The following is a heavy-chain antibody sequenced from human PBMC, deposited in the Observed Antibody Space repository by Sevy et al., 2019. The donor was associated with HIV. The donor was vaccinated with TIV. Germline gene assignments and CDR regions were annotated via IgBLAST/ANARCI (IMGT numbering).Heavy chain of an antibody. CDR1: GFTFSNYA. CDR2: ISGSGGST. J-gene: IGHJ6*02. Sequence: GGSLRLSCAASGFTFSNYAMSWVRQAPGKGLEWVSVISGSGGSTYYADSVKGRFTISRDNSKSALYLQLNSLRAEDTAVYYCARGRKTTQEWLEELDYYYGMDVWGQGTTVTVSS. V-gene: IGHV3-23*01. CDR3: ARGRKTTQEWLEELDYYYGMDV. D-gene: IGHD2-8*01.